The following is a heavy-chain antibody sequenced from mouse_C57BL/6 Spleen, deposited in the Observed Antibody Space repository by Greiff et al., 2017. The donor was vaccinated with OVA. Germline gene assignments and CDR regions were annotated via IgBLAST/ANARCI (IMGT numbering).Heavy chain of an antibody. CDR3: AEGDRSNYGDYAMDY. J-gene: IGHJ4*01. V-gene: IGHV1-39*01. CDR2: INPNYGTT. CDR1: GYSFTDYN. D-gene: IGHD2-5*01. Sequence: KLQESGPELVKPGASVKISCKASGYSFTDYNMNWVKQSNGKSLEWIGVINPNYGTTSYNQKFKGKATLTVDQSSSTAYMQLNSLTSEDSAVYYCAEGDRSNYGDYAMDYWGQGTSGTVSS.